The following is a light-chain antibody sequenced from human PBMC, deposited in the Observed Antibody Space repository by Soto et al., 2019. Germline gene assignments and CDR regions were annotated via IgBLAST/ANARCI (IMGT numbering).Light chain of an antibody. CDR2: DVG. CDR1: SSDVGGYNY. Sequence: QSALTQPRSVSGSPGQSVTISCTGTSSDVGGYNYVSWYQQHPGKAPKLMFYDVGERPPGVPDGFSGSKSGNTASLTISGLQADDEADYYCCSYAGSYTWVFGAGTKVTVL. V-gene: IGLV2-11*01. CDR3: CSYAGSYTWV. J-gene: IGLJ1*01.